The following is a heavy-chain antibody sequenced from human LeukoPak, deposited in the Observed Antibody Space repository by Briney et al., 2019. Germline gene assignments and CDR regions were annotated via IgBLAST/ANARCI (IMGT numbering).Heavy chain of an antibody. CDR3: AKDQKWESPHYFDK. D-gene: IGHD1-26*01. Sequence: GGSLRLSCEASGVTISHYYTGWVRQAPGKGLEWISVIDKFHNIWYVDSVKGRFSIFRDNSKNTIYLQLSRLRDDDTAVYYCAKDQKWESPHYFDKWGQGILVTVSS. CDR1: GVTISHYY. CDR2: IDKFHNI. J-gene: IGHJ4*02. V-gene: IGHV3-53*01.